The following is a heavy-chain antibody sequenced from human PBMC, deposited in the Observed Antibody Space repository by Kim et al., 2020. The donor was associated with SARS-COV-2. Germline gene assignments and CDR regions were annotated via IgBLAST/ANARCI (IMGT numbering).Heavy chain of an antibody. J-gene: IGHJ6*01. D-gene: IGHD6-13*01. CDR1: GGSFSGYY. Sequence: SETLSITCAVYGGSFSGYYWSWIRQPPGKGLEWIGEINHSGSTNYNPSLKSRVTISVDTSKNQFSLKLSSVTAADTAVYYCARVKRSLAAAGRGYYYGM. V-gene: IGHV4-34*01. CDR2: INHSGST. CDR3: ARVKRSLAAAGRGYYYGM.